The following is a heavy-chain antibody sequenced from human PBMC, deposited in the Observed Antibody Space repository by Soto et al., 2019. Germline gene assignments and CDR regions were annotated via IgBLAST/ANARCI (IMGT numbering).Heavy chain of an antibody. Sequence: QVQLVQSGAEVKKPGSSVKVSCKASGGTFSSYAISWVRQAPGQGLEWMGGIIPNSGGTNYAQKFQGRVTMTRDTSISTAYMELSRLRSDDTAVYYCARDLTAMGDGYFDYWGQGTLVTVSS. CDR2: IIPNSGGT. CDR3: ARDLTAMGDGYFDY. V-gene: IGHV1-2*02. CDR1: GGTFSSYA. J-gene: IGHJ4*02. D-gene: IGHD5-18*01.